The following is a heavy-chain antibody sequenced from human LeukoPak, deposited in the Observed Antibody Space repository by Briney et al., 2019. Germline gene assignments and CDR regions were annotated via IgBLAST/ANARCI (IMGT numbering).Heavy chain of an antibody. D-gene: IGHD5-12*01. V-gene: IGHV1-18*01. CDR2: ISAYNGNT. Sequence: ASVSVSCKASGYTFTSYGISWVRQAPGQGLEWMGWISAYNGNTNSAQKFQGRVTMTIDTSTTTAYMELRSLRSDDTAVYYCARDAIVAGATWHYYYYMDVWGKGTTVTVSS. CDR3: ARDAIVAGATWHYYYYMDV. J-gene: IGHJ6*03. CDR1: GYTFTSYG.